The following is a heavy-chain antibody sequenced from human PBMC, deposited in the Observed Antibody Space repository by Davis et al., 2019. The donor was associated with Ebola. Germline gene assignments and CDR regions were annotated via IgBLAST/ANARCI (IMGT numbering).Heavy chain of an antibody. CDR2: ISAGAETT. D-gene: IGHD4-17*01. J-gene: IGHJ4*02. V-gene: IGHV3-23*01. CDR3: AKNPKYGDYRYADF. Sequence: GGSLRLSCAAPGFTFNNYAMTWIRQAPGKGLEWVSTISAGAETTYDADSGQGRFTISRDNSKNTLYLQMNSLRAEDTAVYYCAKNPKYGDYRYADFWGQGTLVTVSS. CDR1: GFTFNNYA.